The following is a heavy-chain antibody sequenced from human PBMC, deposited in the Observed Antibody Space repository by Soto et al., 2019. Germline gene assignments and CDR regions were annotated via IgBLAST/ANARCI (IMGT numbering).Heavy chain of an antibody. D-gene: IGHD3-22*01. Sequence: PSETLSLTCTVSGGSISSSSYYWGWIRQPPGKGLEWIGSIYYSGSTYYNPSLKSRVTISVDTSKNQFSLKLSSVTAADTAVYYCARLRYYESSGYYRENYFDYWGQGTLVTVSS. V-gene: IGHV4-39*01. CDR1: GGSISSSSYY. CDR2: IYYSGST. J-gene: IGHJ4*02. CDR3: ARLRYYESSGYYRENYFDY.